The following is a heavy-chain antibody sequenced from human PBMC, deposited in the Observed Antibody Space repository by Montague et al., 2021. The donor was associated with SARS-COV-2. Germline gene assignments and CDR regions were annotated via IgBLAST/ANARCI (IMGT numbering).Heavy chain of an antibody. CDR3: ATSLGGRYYWADYYFDY. CDR2: IYYSGST. CDR1: GGSVSSGSYY. D-gene: IGHD3-10*01. J-gene: IGHJ4*02. Sequence: SETLSLTCSVSGGSVSSGSYYWSWIRQPPGKGLEWIGNIYYSGSTXYNPSFRSRVSISVDTSKNQFSLNLISVTAADTAVYFCATSLGGRYYWADYYFDYWGQGILVTVSA. V-gene: IGHV4-61*01.